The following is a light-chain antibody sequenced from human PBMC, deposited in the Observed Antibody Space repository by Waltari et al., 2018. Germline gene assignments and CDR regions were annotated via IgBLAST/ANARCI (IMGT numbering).Light chain of an antibody. CDR2: ATS. CDR1: QSSNIY. V-gene: IGKV1-39*01. CDR3: QQSYDFPRT. J-gene: IGKJ1*01. Sequence: DIQVTQSPSSLSASVGDRVPITCRASQSSNIYLNWYQQKSGKAPKLLIYATSNLQSGVPSRFSGGTSGTDFTLPISGVQPEDFATYYCQQSYDFPRTFGQGTKVEMK.